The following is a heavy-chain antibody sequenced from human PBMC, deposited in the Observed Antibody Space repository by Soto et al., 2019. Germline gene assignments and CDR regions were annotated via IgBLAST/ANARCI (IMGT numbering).Heavy chain of an antibody. CDR3: ATTFDSSGYYHDYGMDF. V-gene: IGHV4-39*02. CDR1: GGRSNTIHCY. D-gene: IGHD3-22*01. Sequence: XETRSLPCFVSGGRSNTIHCYWGWIRQSPGNGLEWIGSIYYSGSTYYNPSLKSRVTVSVDTSKNHFSLKLNSVSAADTAMYYCATTFDSSGYYHDYGMDFWPQGSAVPV. J-gene: IGHJ6*02. CDR2: IYYSGST.